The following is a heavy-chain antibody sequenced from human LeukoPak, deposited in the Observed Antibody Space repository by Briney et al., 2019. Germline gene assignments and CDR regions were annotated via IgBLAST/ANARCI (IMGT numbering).Heavy chain of an antibody. Sequence: SVKVSCKASGGTFSSYAISWVRQAPGQGLEWMGGIIPIFDTANYAQKFQGRVTITTDESTSTAYMELSSLRSEDTAVYYCASRRMRDGYSLNWGQGTLVTVSS. D-gene: IGHD5-24*01. J-gene: IGHJ4*02. CDR3: ASRRMRDGYSLN. V-gene: IGHV1-69*05. CDR2: IIPIFDTA. CDR1: GGTFSSYA.